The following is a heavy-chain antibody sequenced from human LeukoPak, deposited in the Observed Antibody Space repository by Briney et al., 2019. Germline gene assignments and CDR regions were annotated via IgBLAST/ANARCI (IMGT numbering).Heavy chain of an antibody. V-gene: IGHV3-48*01. J-gene: IGHJ6*03. CDR1: GFTFSSYS. Sequence: GGSLRLPCAASGFTFSSYSMNWVRQAPGKGLEWVSYISSSSSTIYYADSVKGRFTISRGNAKNSLYLQMNSLRAEDTAVYYCGNSEYHYMDVWGKGTTVTVSS. CDR3: GNSEYHYMDV. CDR2: ISSSSSTI. D-gene: IGHD6-6*01.